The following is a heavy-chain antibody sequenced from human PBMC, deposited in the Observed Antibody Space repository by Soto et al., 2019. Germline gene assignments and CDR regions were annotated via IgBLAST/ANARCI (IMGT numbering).Heavy chain of an antibody. D-gene: IGHD6-19*01. CDR1: GFTFSSYA. Sequence: EVQLLESGGGLVQPGGSLRLSCVASGFTFSSYAMRWVRQAPGKGLEWVSAISGSGGSTYYADSVKGRFTISRDNSKNTLYLQMYSLRAADTAVYYCARRGSGGYYDYWGQGTLVTVSS. V-gene: IGHV3-23*01. J-gene: IGHJ4*02. CDR3: ARRGSGGYYDY. CDR2: ISGSGGST.